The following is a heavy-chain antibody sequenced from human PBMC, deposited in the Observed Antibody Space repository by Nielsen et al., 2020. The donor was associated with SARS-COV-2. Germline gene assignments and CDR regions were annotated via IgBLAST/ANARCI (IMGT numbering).Heavy chain of an antibody. V-gene: IGHV3-21*01. Sequence: WIRQPPGKGLEWVSSISSSSSYIYYADSVEGRFTISRDNSKNTLYLQMNSLRAEDTAVYYCARDPFTYYDYVWGSYRNDYYYGMDVWGQGTTVTVSS. CDR2: ISSSSSYI. J-gene: IGHJ6*02. CDR3: ARDPFTYYDYVWGSYRNDYYYGMDV. D-gene: IGHD3-16*02.